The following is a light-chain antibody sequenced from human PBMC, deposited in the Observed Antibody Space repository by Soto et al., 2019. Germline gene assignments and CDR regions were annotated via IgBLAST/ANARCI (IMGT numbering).Light chain of an antibody. Sequence: EIELTQSPAILSLSPGERATLSCRASQSVSNYLAWYQQKPGQAPRLLIYDASNRATGIPARFSGSGSGTDFTLTISSLEPEDFAVYYCQGRDNWPPLTFGQGTRLDIK. V-gene: IGKV3-11*01. J-gene: IGKJ5*01. CDR2: DAS. CDR3: QGRDNWPPLT. CDR1: QSVSNY.